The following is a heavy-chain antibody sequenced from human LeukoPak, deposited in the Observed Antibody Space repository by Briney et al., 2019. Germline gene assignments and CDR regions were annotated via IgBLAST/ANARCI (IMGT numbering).Heavy chain of an antibody. CDR3: AKGGATYYYDSSGMNWFDP. CDR1: GFTFSSYA. CDR2: ISGSGGGT. J-gene: IGHJ5*02. D-gene: IGHD3-22*01. V-gene: IGHV3-23*01. Sequence: GGSLRLSCAASGFTFSSYAMSWVRQAPGKGLEWVSAISGSGGGTYYADSVKGRFTISRDNSKNTLYLQMNSLRAEDTAVYYCAKGGATYYYDSSGMNWFDPWGQGTLVTVSS.